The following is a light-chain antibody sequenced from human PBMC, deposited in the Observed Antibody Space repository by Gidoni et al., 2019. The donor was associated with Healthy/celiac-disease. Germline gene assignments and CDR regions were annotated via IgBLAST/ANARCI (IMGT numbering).Light chain of an antibody. J-gene: IGLJ2*01. V-gene: IGLV2-14*01. CDR2: EVS. CDR3: SSYTSSSTVV. Sequence: QSALTPPASVYGSPGQSTTISCTGTSSDVGGYNYVSVYQQHPGKAPKLMIYEVSNRPPGVSNRFSGSKSGNTASLTISGLQAEDEADYYCSSYTSSSTVVFGGGTKLTVL. CDR1: SSDVGGYNY.